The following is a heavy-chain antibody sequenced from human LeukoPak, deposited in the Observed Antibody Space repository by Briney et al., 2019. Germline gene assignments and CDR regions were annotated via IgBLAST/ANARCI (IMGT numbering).Heavy chain of an antibody. D-gene: IGHD3-22*01. Sequence: ASVKVSCKTSGDTFSNYWVHWVRQAPGQGLQWMGFINAGGGATTYAQNFQGRVTMTRDTSSSTVYLDLSSLRSEDTAVYYCARGVYYYHSGGYYDFDYWGQGTLVPVSS. CDR1: GDTFSNYW. CDR3: ARGVYYYHSGGYYDFDY. V-gene: IGHV1-46*01. CDR2: INAGGGAT. J-gene: IGHJ4*02.